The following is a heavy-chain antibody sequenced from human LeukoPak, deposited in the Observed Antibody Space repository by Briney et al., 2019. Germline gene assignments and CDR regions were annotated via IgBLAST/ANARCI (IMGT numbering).Heavy chain of an antibody. CDR2: INHSGST. D-gene: IGHD3-22*01. V-gene: IGHV4-34*01. CDR1: GGSFSGCY. CDR3: ARTSIVVVITGNNWFDP. Sequence: SETLSLTCAVYGGSFSGCYWSWIRQPPGKGLEWIGEINHSGSTNYNPSLKSRVTISVDTSKNQFSLKLSSVTAADTAVYYCARTSIVVVITGNNWFDPWGQGTLVTVSS. J-gene: IGHJ5*02.